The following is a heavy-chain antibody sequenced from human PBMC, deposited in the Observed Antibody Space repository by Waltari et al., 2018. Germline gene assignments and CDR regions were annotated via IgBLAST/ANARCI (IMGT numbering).Heavy chain of an antibody. CDR2: IYHSGST. D-gene: IGHD3-22*01. J-gene: IGHJ4*02. CDR3: ARGVENWLLIYFDY. Sequence: QVQLQESGQGLVKPSETLSLTFTVSGYSISSGYYFGWIRQPPGKGLEWIGSIYHSGSTYYNPSLKSRVTISVDTSKNQFSLKLSSVTAADTAVYYCARGVENWLLIYFDYWGQGTLVTVSS. CDR1: GYSISSGYY. V-gene: IGHV4-38-2*02.